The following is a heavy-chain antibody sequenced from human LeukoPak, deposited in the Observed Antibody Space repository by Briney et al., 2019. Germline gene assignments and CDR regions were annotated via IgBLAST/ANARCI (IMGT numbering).Heavy chain of an antibody. V-gene: IGHV4-38-2*01. CDR1: DYSISSDYY. D-gene: IGHD6-13*01. CDR3: ARNSSWYFDY. CDR2: IYQSGST. Sequence: PSETLSLTCAVSDYSISSDYYWGWIRQPPGKGLEWIGSIYQSGSTHYNPSLKSRVTISVDTSKNQLSLKLNSVTAADTAVYYFARNSSWYFDYWGQGTLVTVSS. J-gene: IGHJ4*02.